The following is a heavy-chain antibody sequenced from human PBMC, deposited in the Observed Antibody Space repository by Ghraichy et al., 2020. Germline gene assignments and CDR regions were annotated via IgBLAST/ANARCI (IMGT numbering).Heavy chain of an antibody. Sequence: VANIQEDGSEKHYVDSVKGRFTISRDNAKNSLYLQMNSLRAEDTAVYYCARERHGYSYDFDYWGQGTLGTFSS. D-gene: IGHD5-18*01. J-gene: IGHJ4*02. CDR2: IQEDGSEK. CDR3: ARERHGYSYDFDY. V-gene: IGHV3-7*01.